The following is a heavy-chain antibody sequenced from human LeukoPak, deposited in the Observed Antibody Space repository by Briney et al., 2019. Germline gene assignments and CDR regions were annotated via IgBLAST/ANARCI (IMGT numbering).Heavy chain of an antibody. CDR3: ASLDRGSSWLVPYYGMDV. J-gene: IGHJ6*02. Sequence: TGGSLRLSCAASVFTFSIYAMSWVRQAPGKGLEWVSAISGCGGSTYYADSVKGRFTISRDNSKNKLYLQMNSLRAEDTAVYYCASLDRGSSWLVPYYGMDVWGQGTTVTVSS. CDR1: VFTFSIYA. D-gene: IGHD6-13*01. V-gene: IGHV3-23*01. CDR2: ISGCGGST.